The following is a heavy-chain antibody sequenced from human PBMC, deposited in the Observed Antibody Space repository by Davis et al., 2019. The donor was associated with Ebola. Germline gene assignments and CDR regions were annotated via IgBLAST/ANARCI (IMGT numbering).Heavy chain of an antibody. CDR2: INSDGSAT. D-gene: IGHD4-11*01. CDR3: ARDRAYSQDY. CDR1: GFTFRSDW. J-gene: IGHJ4*02. V-gene: IGHV3-74*01. Sequence: GESLKISCAASGFTFRSDWMHWVRQAPGKGLVWVSRINSDGSATSYAESVKGRFTVSRGNAKNTLYLQMNSLRAEDTAVYFCARDRAYSQDYWGQGTLVTVSS.